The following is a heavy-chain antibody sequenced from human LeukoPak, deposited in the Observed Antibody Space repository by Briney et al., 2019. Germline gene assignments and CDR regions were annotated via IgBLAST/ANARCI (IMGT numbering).Heavy chain of an antibody. CDR2: IYYSGST. CDR3: ARHDLPTYGSGFDAFDI. J-gene: IGHJ3*02. D-gene: IGHD3-10*01. V-gene: IGHV4-39*01. Sequence: SETLSLTCAVSGGSISSGGYYWGWIRQPPGKGLEWIGSIYYSGSTYYNPSLKSRVTISVDTSKNQFSLKLSSVTAADTAVYYCARHDLPTYGSGFDAFDIWGQGTMVTVSS. CDR1: GGSISSGGYY.